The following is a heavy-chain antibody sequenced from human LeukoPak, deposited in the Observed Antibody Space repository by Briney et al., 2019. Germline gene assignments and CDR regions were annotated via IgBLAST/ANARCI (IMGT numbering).Heavy chain of an antibody. V-gene: IGHV4-39*01. D-gene: IGHD3-3*01. CDR1: GGSISSSSYY. J-gene: IGHJ5*02. CDR2: LYYSGST. CDR3: ARTYYDFWSGSSRAADWFDP. Sequence: PSETLSLTCTVSGGSISSSSYYWGWIRQPPGKELEWIGSLYYSGSTYYNPSLKSRVTISVDTSTNQFSLKLSSVTAADTAVYYCARTYYDFWSGSSRAADWFDPWGQGTLVTVSS.